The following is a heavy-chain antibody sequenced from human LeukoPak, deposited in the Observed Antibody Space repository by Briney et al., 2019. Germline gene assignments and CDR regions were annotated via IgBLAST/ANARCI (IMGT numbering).Heavy chain of an antibody. Sequence: SETLSLTCAVYGGSFSGYYWSWIRQPPGKGLEWIGEINHSGSTNYNPSLKSRVTISVDTSKNQFSLKLSSVTAADTAVYYCAREGTTVTAFDPWGQGTLVTVSS. CDR1: GGSFSGYY. CDR2: INHSGST. V-gene: IGHV4-34*01. CDR3: AREGTTVTAFDP. D-gene: IGHD4-17*01. J-gene: IGHJ5*02.